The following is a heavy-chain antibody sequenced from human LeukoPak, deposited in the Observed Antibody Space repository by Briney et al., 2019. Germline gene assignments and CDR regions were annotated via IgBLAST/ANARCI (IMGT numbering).Heavy chain of an antibody. CDR2: ISYDGSNK. J-gene: IGHJ6*02. CDR3: AKDLKSSYGDYYYYYGMDV. D-gene: IGHD4-17*01. Sequence: GASLRLSCAASGFTFSSYGMHWVRQAPGKGLEWVAVISYDGSNKYYADSVKGRFTISRDNSKNTLYLQMNSLRAEDTAVYYCAKDLKSSYGDYYYYYGMDVWGQGTTVTVSS. V-gene: IGHV3-30*18. CDR1: GFTFSSYG.